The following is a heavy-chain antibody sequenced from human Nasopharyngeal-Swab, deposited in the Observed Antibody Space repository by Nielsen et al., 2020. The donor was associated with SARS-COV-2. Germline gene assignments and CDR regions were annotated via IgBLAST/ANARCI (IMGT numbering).Heavy chain of an antibody. Sequence: GESLKISCVAFGFSLNRYAMIWVRQAPGKGLEWVSGISASGRATYYADSVEGRLTISRDNSRNTLSLQMNNLRAEDTATYYYARGCETDCFRVDSWGQGTLVTVSS. V-gene: IGHV3-23*01. D-gene: IGHD2-21*02. CDR3: ARGCETDCFRVDS. CDR1: GFSLNRYA. J-gene: IGHJ4*02. CDR2: ISASGRAT.